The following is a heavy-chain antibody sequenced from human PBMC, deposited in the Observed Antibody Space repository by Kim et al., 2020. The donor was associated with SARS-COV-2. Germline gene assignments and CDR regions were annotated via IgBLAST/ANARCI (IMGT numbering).Heavy chain of an antibody. D-gene: IGHD3-16*01. V-gene: IGHV3-23*01. Sequence: YADSVKGRFTISRDNSKNTLYLQMNSLRAEDTAVYYCAKARTTFKWPFDYWGQGTLVTVSS. J-gene: IGHJ4*02. CDR3: AKARTTFKWPFDY.